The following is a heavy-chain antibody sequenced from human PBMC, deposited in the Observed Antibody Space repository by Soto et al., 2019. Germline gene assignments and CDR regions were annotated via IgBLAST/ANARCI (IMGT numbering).Heavy chain of an antibody. Sequence: QVQLVQSGAEVKKPGASVKVSCKASGYTFTSYDINWVRQATGQGLEWMGWMNPNSGNTGYAQKFQGRVTMTRNTSISTAYMEMSSLRSEDTAVYYCARGYDSSSTFDYYYYYGMDVWGQGTTVTVSS. CDR3: ARGYDSSSTFDYYYYYGMDV. CDR2: MNPNSGNT. V-gene: IGHV1-8*01. D-gene: IGHD6-6*01. J-gene: IGHJ6*02. CDR1: GYTFTSYD.